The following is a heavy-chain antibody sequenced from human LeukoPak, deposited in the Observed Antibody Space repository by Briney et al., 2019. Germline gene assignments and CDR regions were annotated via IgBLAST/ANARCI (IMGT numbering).Heavy chain of an antibody. Sequence: GESLRLSCAASGFTFSTYAMSWVRQAPEKGLEWVSGISTSGNSTYYGDSVKGRFTISRDNSKNTLHLQMNSLRAEDTAVYYCAKVLRVGATPYYFDHWGQGTLVTVSS. CDR1: GFTFSTYA. CDR3: AKVLRVGATPYYFDH. J-gene: IGHJ4*02. D-gene: IGHD1-26*01. CDR2: ISTSGNST. V-gene: IGHV3-23*01.